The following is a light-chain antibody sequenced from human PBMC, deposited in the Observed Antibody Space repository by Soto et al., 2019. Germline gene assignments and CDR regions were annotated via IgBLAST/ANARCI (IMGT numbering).Light chain of an antibody. CDR3: QTWVSGIVV. CDR2: LNSDGSH. CDR1: SGHSNYA. J-gene: IGLJ2*01. V-gene: IGLV4-69*01. Sequence: QLVLTQSPSASASLGASVKLTCTLSSGHSNYAIAWHQQQSEKGPRYLMKLNSDGSHSKGDGIPDRFSGSSSWAERYLTISSLQSEDEADYYCQTWVSGIVVFGGGTQLAVL.